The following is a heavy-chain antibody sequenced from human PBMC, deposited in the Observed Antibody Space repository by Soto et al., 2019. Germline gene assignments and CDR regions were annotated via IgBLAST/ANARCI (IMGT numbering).Heavy chain of an antibody. Sequence: GGSLRLSCAASGFTFSSYAMHWVRQAPGKGLEWVAVISYDGSNKYYADSVKGRFTISRDNSKNTLYLQMNGLRAEDTAVYYCARDGGTTVTTDYYYGMDVWGQGTTVTVSS. J-gene: IGHJ6*02. CDR2: ISYDGSNK. D-gene: IGHD4-17*01. CDR3: ARDGGTTVTTDYYYGMDV. V-gene: IGHV3-30-3*01. CDR1: GFTFSSYA.